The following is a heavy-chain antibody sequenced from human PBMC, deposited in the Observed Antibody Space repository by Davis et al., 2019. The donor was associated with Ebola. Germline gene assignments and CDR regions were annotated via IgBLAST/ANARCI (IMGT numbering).Heavy chain of an antibody. J-gene: IGHJ4*02. D-gene: IGHD3-22*01. CDR1: GFTFTTYT. CDR2: IYSGGST. CDR3: ASDRGSSGYYLGPPDY. V-gene: IGHV3-53*01. Sequence: PGGSLRLSCPPSGFTFTTYTMRCVRQAPGKGLEWVSVIYSGGSTYYADAVKGRFTIPRDNSKNTLYLQMNSLRAEDTAVYYCASDRGSSGYYLGPPDYWGQGTLVTVSS.